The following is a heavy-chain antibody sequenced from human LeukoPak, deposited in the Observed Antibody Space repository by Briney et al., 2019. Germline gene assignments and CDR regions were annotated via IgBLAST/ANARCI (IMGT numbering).Heavy chain of an antibody. V-gene: IGHV3-23*01. CDR2: ISGSGGST. J-gene: IGHJ4*02. Sequence: GGSLRLSCAASGFTFSSYAMSWVRQAPGKGLEWVSGISGSGGSTYYADSVKGRFTISRDNSKNALYLQMSSLRAEDTAVYYCAKMPVSYSSGWSNFDYWGQGTLVTVSS. D-gene: IGHD6-19*01. CDR1: GFTFSSYA. CDR3: AKMPVSYSSGWSNFDY.